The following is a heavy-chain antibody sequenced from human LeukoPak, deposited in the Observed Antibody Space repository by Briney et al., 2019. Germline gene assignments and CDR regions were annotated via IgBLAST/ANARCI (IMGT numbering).Heavy chain of an antibody. D-gene: IGHD2-2*01. Sequence: PSETLSLTCTVSGGSISSYYWSWIRQPPGKGLEWIEYIYYSGSTNYNPSLKSRVTMSVDTSKNQFSLKLSSVTAADTAVYYCASLRYCSSISCPGGNAFDIWGQGTMVTVSS. J-gene: IGHJ3*02. CDR2: IYYSGST. V-gene: IGHV4-59*12. CDR3: ASLRYCSSISCPGGNAFDI. CDR1: GGSISSYY.